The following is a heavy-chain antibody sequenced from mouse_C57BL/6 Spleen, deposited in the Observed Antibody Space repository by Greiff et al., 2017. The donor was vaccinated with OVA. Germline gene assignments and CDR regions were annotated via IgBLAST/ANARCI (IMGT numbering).Heavy chain of an antibody. D-gene: IGHD2-5*01. CDR2: INPSNGGT. J-gene: IGHJ3*01. V-gene: IGHV1-53*01. CDR3: ARTGDYSNGAWFAY. CDR1: GYTFTSYW. Sequence: QVHVKQPGTELVKPGASVKLSCKASGYTFTSYWMHWVKQRPGQGLEWIGNINPSNGGTNYNEKFKSKATLTVDKSSSTAYMQLSSLTSEDSAVYYCARTGDYSNGAWFAYWGQGTLVTVSA.